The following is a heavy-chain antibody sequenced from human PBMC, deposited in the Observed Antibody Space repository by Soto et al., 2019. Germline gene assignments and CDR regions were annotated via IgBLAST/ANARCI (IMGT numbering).Heavy chain of an antibody. Sequence: SETLSLTCTVSGGSISSSSYYWGWIRQPPGKGLEWIGNIYYSGSTYYNPSLKSRVTISVDTSKNQFSLRLNSVTAADTAVYYCARHGLYTGNDYYLDCWGQGTLVTVSS. CDR1: GGSISSSSYY. CDR2: IYYSGST. D-gene: IGHD1-1*01. J-gene: IGHJ4*02. V-gene: IGHV4-39*01. CDR3: ARHGLYTGNDYYLDC.